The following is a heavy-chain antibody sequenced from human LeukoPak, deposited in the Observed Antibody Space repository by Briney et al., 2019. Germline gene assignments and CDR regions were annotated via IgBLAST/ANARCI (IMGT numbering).Heavy chain of an antibody. CDR3: ARVRVEGYSSGWYPHYYYYMDV. Sequence: SETLSLTCTVSGGSISSYYWSWIRQPPGKGLEWIGYIYYSGSTNYNPSLKSRVTISVDTSKNQFSLKLSSVTAADTAVYYCARVRVEGYSSGWYPHYYYYMDVWGKGTTVTISS. CDR1: GGSISSYY. D-gene: IGHD6-19*01. V-gene: IGHV4-59*01. J-gene: IGHJ6*03. CDR2: IYYSGST.